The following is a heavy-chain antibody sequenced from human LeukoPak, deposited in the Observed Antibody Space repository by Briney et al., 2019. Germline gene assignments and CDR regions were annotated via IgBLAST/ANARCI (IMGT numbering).Heavy chain of an antibody. CDR3: AKVLITYYYDSSGYPDAFDI. Sequence: GGSLRLSCAASGFTFSSYAMNWVRQAPGKGLEWVSAISGSGGSTYYADSVKGRFTISRDNSKNTLYLQMNSLRAEDTAVYYCAKVLITYYYDSSGYPDAFDIWGQGAMVTVSS. CDR1: GFTFSSYA. V-gene: IGHV3-23*01. D-gene: IGHD3-22*01. J-gene: IGHJ3*02. CDR2: ISGSGGST.